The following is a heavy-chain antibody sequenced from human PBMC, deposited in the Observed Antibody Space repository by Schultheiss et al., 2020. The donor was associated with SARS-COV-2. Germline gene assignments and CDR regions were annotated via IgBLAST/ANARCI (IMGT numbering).Heavy chain of an antibody. Sequence: SGPTLVKPTETLTLTCTVSGFSLSNARMGVSWIRQPPGKALEWLAHIFSNDEKSYSTSLKGRLTISKDTSKSQVVLTMTNMDPVDTATYYCARIRDYSNYGYYYYYMDVWGKGTTVTVSS. D-gene: IGHD4-11*01. V-gene: IGHV2-26*01. CDR3: ARIRDYSNYGYYYYYMDV. CDR1: GFSLSNARMG. J-gene: IGHJ6*03. CDR2: IFSNDEK.